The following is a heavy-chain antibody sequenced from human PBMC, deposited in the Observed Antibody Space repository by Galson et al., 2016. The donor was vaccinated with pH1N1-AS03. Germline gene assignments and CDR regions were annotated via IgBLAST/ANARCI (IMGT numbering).Heavy chain of an antibody. D-gene: IGHD2-15*01. CDR2: ISPYNGNT. J-gene: IGHJ5*01. CDR1: GYTFPNFG. Sequence: SVKVSCKASGYTFPNFGMSWVRQAPGQGLEWMGWISPYNGNTQYAQRLEGRVTMTTDTSTNTAYLELRSLTYDDTAVYYCARAAPFDSWGQGTLVTVSS. CDR3: ARAAPFDS. V-gene: IGHV1-18*04.